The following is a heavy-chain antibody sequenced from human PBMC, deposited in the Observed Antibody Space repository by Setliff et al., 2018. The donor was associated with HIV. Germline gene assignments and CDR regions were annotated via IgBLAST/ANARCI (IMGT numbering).Heavy chain of an antibody. D-gene: IGHD3-22*01. V-gene: IGHV3-48*04. CDR2: ISSTGYTI. J-gene: IGHJ4*02. CDR3: AGSRGYFVKAE. Sequence: GGSLRLSCAASGFTFSSYSMNWVRQAPGKGPEWASCISSTGYTIYYADSVKGRFTISRDNAKNTLYLQMNSLRGEDTAVYYCAGSRGYFVKAEWGQGTLVTVSS. CDR1: GFTFSSYS.